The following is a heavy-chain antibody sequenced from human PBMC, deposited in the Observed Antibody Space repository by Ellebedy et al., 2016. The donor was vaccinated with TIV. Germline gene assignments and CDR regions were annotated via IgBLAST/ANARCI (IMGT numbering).Heavy chain of an antibody. CDR1: GGIFRSYA. D-gene: IGHD2/OR15-2a*01. Sequence: ASVKVSCKASGGIFRSYAISWARQAPGQGLEWMGGILAVFGTANYAQKFQGRVTITADETTSTAFMELSGLKSEDTAVYFCARGRQYFETYFDYWGQGTLVTVSS. CDR2: ILAVFGTA. V-gene: IGHV1-69*13. J-gene: IGHJ4*02. CDR3: ARGRQYFETYFDY.